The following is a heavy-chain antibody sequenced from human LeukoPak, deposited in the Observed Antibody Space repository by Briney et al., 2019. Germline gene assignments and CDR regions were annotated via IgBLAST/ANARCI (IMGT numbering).Heavy chain of an antibody. Sequence: RTGGSLRLSCGASGFTFTNNAMTWVRQAPGKGLEWVSFICGSGSSTYYADSVKGRFTISRDDSNYMLYLQMNSLRAEDTAVYFCAKGQSTSCYSGLGYWDQGTLVTVSS. CDR1: GFTFTNNA. CDR2: ICGSGSST. V-gene: IGHV3-23*01. J-gene: IGHJ4*02. D-gene: IGHD3-22*01. CDR3: AKGQSTSCYSGLGY.